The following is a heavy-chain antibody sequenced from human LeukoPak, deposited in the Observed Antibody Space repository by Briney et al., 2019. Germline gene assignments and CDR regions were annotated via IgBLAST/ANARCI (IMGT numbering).Heavy chain of an antibody. CDR3: AKDPKRSRIAAAGDY. CDR1: GFTFSSYG. J-gene: IGHJ4*02. V-gene: IGHV3-30*02. Sequence: PGGSLRLSCAASGFTFSSYGMHWVRQAPGKGLEWVAFIRYDGSNKYYADSVKGRFTISRDNSKNTLYLQMNSLRAEDTAVYYCAKDPKRSRIAAAGDYWGQGTLVTVSS. CDR2: IRYDGSNK. D-gene: IGHD6-13*01.